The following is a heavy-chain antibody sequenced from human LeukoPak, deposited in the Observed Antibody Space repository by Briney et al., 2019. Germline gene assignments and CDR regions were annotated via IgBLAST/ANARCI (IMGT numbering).Heavy chain of an antibody. D-gene: IGHD3-3*01. CDR3: AREGFTSPAY. CDR2: IYPGDSDT. CDR1: GYSFTSYW. Sequence: PGESLKISCKGSGYSFTSYWIAWARQMPGKGLEWIGIIYPGDSDTKYSPSFQGQVAISADKSITTAYLQWSSLKASDTAMYYCAREGFTSPAYWGQGTLVTVSS. V-gene: IGHV5-51*01. J-gene: IGHJ4*02.